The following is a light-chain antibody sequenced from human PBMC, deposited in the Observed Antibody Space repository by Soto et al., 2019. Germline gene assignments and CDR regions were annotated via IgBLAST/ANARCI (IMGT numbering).Light chain of an antibody. CDR1: QSVSSF. J-gene: IGKJ5*01. V-gene: IGKV3-11*01. CDR2: DAS. CDR3: QHRSKWPPT. Sequence: IVLTQSPATLSLSPGERSTLSCRASQSVSSFLAWYQQKPGQGPRLLIYDASNRATGIPARFSGSGSGTDFTLTINSLEPEDFAVYYCQHRSKWPPTFGQGTRLEIK.